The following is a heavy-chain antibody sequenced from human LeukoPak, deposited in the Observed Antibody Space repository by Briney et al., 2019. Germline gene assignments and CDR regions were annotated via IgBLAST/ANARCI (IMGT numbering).Heavy chain of an antibody. CDR2: INHSGST. V-gene: IGHV4-34*01. Sequence: SETLSLTCAVYGGSFSGYYWSWIRQPPGKGLEWIGEINHSGSTNYNPSLKSRVTISVDTSRNQFSLKLSSVTAADTAVYYCARGRHIVATSKPGDYWGQGTLVTVSS. CDR1: GGSFSGYY. D-gene: IGHD5-12*01. CDR3: ARGRHIVATSKPGDY. J-gene: IGHJ4*02.